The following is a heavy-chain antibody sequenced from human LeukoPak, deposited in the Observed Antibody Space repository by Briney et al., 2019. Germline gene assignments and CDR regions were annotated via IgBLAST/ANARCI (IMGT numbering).Heavy chain of an antibody. V-gene: IGHV3-48*03. Sequence: PGGSLRPSCAASGFTFSSYEMNWVRQAPGKGLEWVSYISSSGSTIYYADSVKGRFTISRDNAKNSLYLQMNSLRAEDTAVYYCAIFPAATDAFDIWGQGTMVTVSS. D-gene: IGHD6-13*01. CDR2: ISSSGSTI. CDR3: AIFPAATDAFDI. CDR1: GFTFSSYE. J-gene: IGHJ3*02.